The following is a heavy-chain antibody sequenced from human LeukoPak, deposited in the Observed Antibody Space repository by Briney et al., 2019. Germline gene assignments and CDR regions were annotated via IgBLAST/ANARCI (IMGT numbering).Heavy chain of an antibody. CDR3: ATETIGRHYDY. V-gene: IGHV3-21*01. J-gene: IGHJ4*02. CDR2: IGPTGTDG. CDR1: GFTFSSCG. D-gene: IGHD1-14*01. Sequence: GGSLRLSCAASGFTFSSCGFNWVRQAPGKGLEWVSSIGPTGTDGYYADSVRGRFTISRDNAKNSMYLQMDSLRDEDTAVYYCATETIGRHYDYWGQGTLLTVSS.